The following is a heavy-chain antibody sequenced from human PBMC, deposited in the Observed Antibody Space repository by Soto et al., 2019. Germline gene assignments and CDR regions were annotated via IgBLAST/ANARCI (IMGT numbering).Heavy chain of an antibody. V-gene: IGHV4-39*01. Sequence: SETLSLTCTVSGGSISSSSYYWGWIRQPPGKGLEWIGTIYSGGSTYYNPSLKSRVTISVDTSKNQFSLKLSSVTAVDTAVYYCARHPAISSTYFYGMDVWGQGTTVTVSS. CDR1: GGSISSSSYY. CDR3: ARHPAISSTYFYGMDV. CDR2: IYSGGST. J-gene: IGHJ6*02. D-gene: IGHD2-2*02.